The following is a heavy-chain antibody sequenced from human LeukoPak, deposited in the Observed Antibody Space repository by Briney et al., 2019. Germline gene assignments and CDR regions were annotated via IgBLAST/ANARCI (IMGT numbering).Heavy chain of an antibody. V-gene: IGHV3-30*02. J-gene: IGHJ3*02. CDR3: AKNFKYSSSWQSDAFDI. CDR1: GFTFSSYG. D-gene: IGHD6-13*01. CDR2: IRYDGSNK. Sequence: GGSLRLSCAASGFTFSSYGMHWVRQAPGKGLEWVAFIRYDGSNKYYADSVKGRFTISRDNSKNTLYLQMNSLRAEDTAVYYCAKNFKYSSSWQSDAFDIWGQGTMVTVSS.